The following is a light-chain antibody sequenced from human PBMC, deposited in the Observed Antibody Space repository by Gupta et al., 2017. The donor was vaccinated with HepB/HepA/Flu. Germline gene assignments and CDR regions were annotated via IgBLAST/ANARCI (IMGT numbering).Light chain of an antibody. V-gene: IGLV3-21*03. CDR3: QVWDTTTDHWV. CDR2: DDS. J-gene: IGLJ3*02. Sequence: SYVLTQPPSLSVAPGKAARIPCGGNNIGSKSVHWYQQKPGQAPVLVVYDDSDRPSGIPERLAGSNSGNTATLTISRVEAGDEADYDCQVWDTTTDHWVFGGGTKLTVL. CDR1: NIGSKS.